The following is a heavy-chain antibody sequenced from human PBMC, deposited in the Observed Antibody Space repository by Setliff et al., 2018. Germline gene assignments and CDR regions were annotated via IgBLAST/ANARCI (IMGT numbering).Heavy chain of an antibody. CDR3: ARDTDSGSYY. CDR2: ISAYNGNT. CDR1: GDPFNAYG. J-gene: IGHJ4*02. V-gene: IGHV1-18*04. D-gene: IGHD3-10*01. Sequence: ASVKVSCKASGDPFNAYGVSWVRQAPGQGLEWMGWISAYNGNTNYAQKLQGRVTMTTDTSTSTAYMELRSLRSDDTAVYYCARDTDSGSYYWGQGTLVTVS.